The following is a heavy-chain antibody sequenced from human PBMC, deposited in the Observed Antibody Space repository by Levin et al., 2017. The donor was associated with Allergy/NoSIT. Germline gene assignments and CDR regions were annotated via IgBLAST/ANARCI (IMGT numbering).Heavy chain of an antibody. V-gene: IGHV3-30-3*01. J-gene: IGHJ4*02. CDR1: GFTFSSYA. CDR2: ISYDGSNK. Sequence: SCAASGFTFSSYAMHWVRQAPGKGLEWVAVISYDGSNKYYADSVKGRFTISRDNSKNTLYLQMNSLRAEDTAVYYCARDGDRIAVAGTTLYYWGQGTLVTVSS. D-gene: IGHD6-19*01. CDR3: ARDGDRIAVAGTTLYY.